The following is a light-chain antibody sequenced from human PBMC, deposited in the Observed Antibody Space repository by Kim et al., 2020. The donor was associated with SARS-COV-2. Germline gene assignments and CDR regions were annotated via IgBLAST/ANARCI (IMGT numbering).Light chain of an antibody. J-gene: IGKJ1*01. CDR2: DAS. CDR1: QSVDFY. CDR3: QQRRDWPT. Sequence: SLSPWERATRSCRASQSVDFYFAWYQQRPGQAPRRLIHDASNRTAGIPARFSGSGSGTHFTLTIDSLQPEDFGVYYCQQRRDWPTFGQGTRVDIK. V-gene: IGKV3-11*01.